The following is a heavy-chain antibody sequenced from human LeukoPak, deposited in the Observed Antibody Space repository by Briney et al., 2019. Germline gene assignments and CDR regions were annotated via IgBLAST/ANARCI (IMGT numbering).Heavy chain of an antibody. CDR1: GFTFSSYS. CDR2: ISSSSSYI. V-gene: IGHV3-21*01. J-gene: IGHJ5*02. D-gene: IGHD1-26*01. CDR3: AISRGGGSRWELRPHWFDP. Sequence: PGGSLRLSCAASGFTFSSYSMNWVRQAPGKGLEWVSSISSSSSYIYYADSVKGRFTISRDNAKNSLYLQMNSLRAEDTAVYYCAISRGGGSRWELRPHWFDPWGQGTLVTVSS.